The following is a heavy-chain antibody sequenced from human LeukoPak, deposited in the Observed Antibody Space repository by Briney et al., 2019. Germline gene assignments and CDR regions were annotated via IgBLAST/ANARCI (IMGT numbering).Heavy chain of an antibody. V-gene: IGHV5-51*01. Sequence: GESLKISCKISGYILTNNWIGWVRQVPGKGLEWMGLIYPGNSDTKYSPSFQGQVTFSADKSISTAYLQWSSLKASDTAMYYCARVYHSSGKLDYWGQGTLVTVSS. CDR3: ARVYHSSGKLDY. CDR1: GYILTNNW. D-gene: IGHD3-22*01. CDR2: IYPGNSDT. J-gene: IGHJ4*02.